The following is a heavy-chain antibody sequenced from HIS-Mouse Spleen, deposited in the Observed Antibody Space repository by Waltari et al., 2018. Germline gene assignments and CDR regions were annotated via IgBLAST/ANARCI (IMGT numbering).Heavy chain of an antibody. J-gene: IGHJ2*01. CDR3: AREIPYSSSWYDWYFDL. CDR2: LDYRGST. D-gene: IGHD6-13*01. CDR1: GGSISSSSYY. Sequence: QLQLQESGPGLVKPSETLSLTCTVSGGSISSSSYYWGWIRQPPGKGLEWIGSLDYRGSTYSNPSLKSLVTISVDTSKNQFSLKLSSVTAADTAVYYCAREIPYSSSWYDWYFDLWGRGTLVTVSS. V-gene: IGHV4-39*07.